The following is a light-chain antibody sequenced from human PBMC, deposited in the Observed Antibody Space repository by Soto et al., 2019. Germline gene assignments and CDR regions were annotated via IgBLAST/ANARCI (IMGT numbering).Light chain of an antibody. Sequence: EVVLTQSPGTLSLSPGERATLSCRASQNVFNNYLAWYQQRPGQSPRLLIYDTSTRATGVPDRFSASGSGTHFTLTISSLEPEDFAVYYCQQYRGSPLVTFGGGTKVEIK. V-gene: IGKV3-20*01. CDR3: QQYRGSPLVT. CDR2: DTS. J-gene: IGKJ4*01. CDR1: QNVFNNY.